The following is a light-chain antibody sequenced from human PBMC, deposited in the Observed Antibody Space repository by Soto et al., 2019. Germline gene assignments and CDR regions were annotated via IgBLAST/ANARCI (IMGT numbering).Light chain of an antibody. CDR2: SNY. V-gene: IGLV1-44*01. J-gene: IGLJ1*01. Sequence: QSVLTQPPSASGTPGQRVTISCSGSNSNIGSNTVNWYQQLPGAAPKLLIYSNYQRPSGVPARFSGSKSVTSASLAISGLQSEDEADYYCAAWDDSLNGYVFGTGTKLTVL. CDR1: NSNIGSNT. CDR3: AAWDDSLNGYV.